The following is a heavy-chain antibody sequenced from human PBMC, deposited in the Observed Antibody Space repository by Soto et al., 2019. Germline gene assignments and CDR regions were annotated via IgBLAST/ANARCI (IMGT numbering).Heavy chain of an antibody. Sequence: PSETLSLTCAVSGGSISSGGYSWSWIRQPPGKGLEWIGYIYHSGSTYYNPSLKSRVTISVDRSKNQFSLKLSSVTAADTAVYYCARVPDRWGQGTLFTFSS. CDR3: ARVPDR. CDR2: IYHSGST. D-gene: IGHD2-2*01. J-gene: IGHJ5*02. CDR1: GGSISSGGYS. V-gene: IGHV4-30-2*01.